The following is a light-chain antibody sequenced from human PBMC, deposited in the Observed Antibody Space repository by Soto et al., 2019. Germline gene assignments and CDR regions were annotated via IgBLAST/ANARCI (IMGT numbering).Light chain of an antibody. V-gene: IGKV1-9*01. J-gene: IGKJ3*01. Sequence: DIQLTQSPSFLSASVGDRVTITCRASQGISSYLAWYQQKPGKAPKLLIYAASTLQSEVPSRFSGSGSGTEFTLTMSSLQPEDFATYYCQQGGTFGPGTKVDI. CDR1: QGISSY. CDR2: AAS. CDR3: QQGGT.